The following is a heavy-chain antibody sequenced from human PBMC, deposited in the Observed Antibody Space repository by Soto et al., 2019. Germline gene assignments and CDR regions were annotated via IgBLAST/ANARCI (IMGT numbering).Heavy chain of an antibody. V-gene: IGHV3-33*01. D-gene: IGHD2-15*01. Sequence: GGPLGLSCAASGFTSSSYGMHWVRQAPGKGLEWVAVIWYDGSNKYYADSVKGRFTISRDNSKNTLYLQMNSLSAEDTAVYYCASQLWKYCSGSGCYSFDCWGQGTLVTVSS. CDR1: GFTSSSYG. CDR2: IWYDGSNK. CDR3: ASQLWKYCSGSGCYSFDC. J-gene: IGHJ4*02.